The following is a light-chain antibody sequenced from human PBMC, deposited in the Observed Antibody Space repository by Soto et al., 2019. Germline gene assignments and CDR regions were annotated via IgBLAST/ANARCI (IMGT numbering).Light chain of an antibody. J-gene: IGLJ1*01. CDR2: TNN. V-gene: IGLV1-44*01. Sequence: QSVLTQPPSASGTPGQRVTISCSGSGSNIGSNSVNWYQQLPGRAPKLLIYTNNQRRSGVPDRFSGSKSGTSASLVIGGLQSEDEAHYYCATWDDNLNAYVFGTGTMLTVL. CDR3: ATWDDNLNAYV. CDR1: GSNIGSNS.